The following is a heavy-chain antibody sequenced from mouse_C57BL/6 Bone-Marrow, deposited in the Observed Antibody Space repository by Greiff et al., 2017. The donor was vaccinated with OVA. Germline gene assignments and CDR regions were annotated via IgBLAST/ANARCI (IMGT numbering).Heavy chain of an antibody. Sequence: EVQRVESGPVLVKPGASVKMSCKASGYTFTDYYMNWVKQSHGKSLEWIGVINPYNGGTSYNQKFKGKATLTVDKSSSTAYMELNSLTSEDSAVYYCAPLDYGGGYWYFDVWGTGTTVTVSS. CDR1: GYTFTDYY. D-gene: IGHD2-4*01. CDR3: APLDYGGGYWYFDV. CDR2: INPYNGGT. J-gene: IGHJ1*03. V-gene: IGHV1-19*01.